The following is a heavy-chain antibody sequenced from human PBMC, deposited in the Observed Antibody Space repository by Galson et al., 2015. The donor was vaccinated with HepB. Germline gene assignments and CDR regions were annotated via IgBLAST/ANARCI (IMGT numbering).Heavy chain of an antibody. J-gene: IGHJ3*02. Sequence: CAISGDSVSSNSVAWSWIRQSPSRGLEWLGTTYFRSKWYLDYSVSMKSRIIITPDTSKNQFSLQLNFVTPEDTAVYYCVRGQSRTYNIWGQRTMVTVSS. CDR1: GDSVSSNSVA. CDR2: TYFRSKWYL. V-gene: IGHV6-1*01. D-gene: IGHD3-16*01. CDR3: VRGQSRTYNI.